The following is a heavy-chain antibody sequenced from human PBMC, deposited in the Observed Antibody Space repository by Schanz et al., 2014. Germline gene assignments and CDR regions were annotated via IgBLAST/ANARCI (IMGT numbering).Heavy chain of an antibody. V-gene: IGHV3-23*04. CDR2: FDAHDGRA. Sequence: EVQLVESGGGLVQPGGSLRLSCAASGFNFNNFAMTWVRQAPGKGLEWVSGFDAHDGRAYYADSVKGRFTISRDNSKNTVYIQMNSLRAEDTAVYYCAGGGPAYYFDDWGQGTLVTVSS. CDR3: AGGGPAYYFDD. J-gene: IGHJ4*02. CDR1: GFNFNNFA.